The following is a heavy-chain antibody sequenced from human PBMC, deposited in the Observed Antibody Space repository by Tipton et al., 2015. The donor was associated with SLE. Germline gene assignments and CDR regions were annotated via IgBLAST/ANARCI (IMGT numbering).Heavy chain of an antibody. V-gene: IGHV4-59*08. CDR1: GGSISTNY. CDR2: IHYTGST. Sequence: TLSLTCTVSGGSISTNYYSWIRQPPGKGLEWIGDIHYTGSTNYNPSLKSRVTISVDTSKNQFSLKLSSVTAADTAVYYCARVDFLTGYFDYWGQGTLVTVSS. D-gene: IGHD3-9*01. J-gene: IGHJ4*02. CDR3: ARVDFLTGYFDY.